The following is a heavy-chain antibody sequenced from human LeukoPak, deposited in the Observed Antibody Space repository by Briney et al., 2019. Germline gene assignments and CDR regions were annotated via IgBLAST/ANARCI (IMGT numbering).Heavy chain of an antibody. CDR2: IYYSGST. Sequence: NPSETLSLTCTVSAASISSYYWSSIRQPPGKGLEWIGYIYYSGSTNYNPSLKSRVTISVDTSKNQFSLKLSSVTAADAAVYYCASGPYPAAGTDHQFDYWGQGTLVTVSS. CDR3: ASGPYPAAGTDHQFDY. V-gene: IGHV4-59*01. D-gene: IGHD6-13*01. J-gene: IGHJ4*02. CDR1: AASISSYY.